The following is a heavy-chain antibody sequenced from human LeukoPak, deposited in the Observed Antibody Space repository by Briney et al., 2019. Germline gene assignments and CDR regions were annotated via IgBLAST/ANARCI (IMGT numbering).Heavy chain of an antibody. CDR3: ASRTKWWEYSSGWYY. J-gene: IGHJ4*02. D-gene: IGHD6-19*01. Sequence: PGGSLRLSCAASGFTFSSYEMNWVRQAPGKGLEWVSYISSSGSTIYYADSVKGRFTISRDNAKNSLYLQMNSLRAEDTAVYYCASRTKWWEYSSGWYYWGQGTLVTVSS. V-gene: IGHV3-48*03. CDR1: GFTFSSYE. CDR2: ISSSGSTI.